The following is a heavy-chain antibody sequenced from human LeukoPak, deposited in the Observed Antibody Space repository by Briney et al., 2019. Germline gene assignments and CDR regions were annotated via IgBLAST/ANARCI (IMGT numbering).Heavy chain of an antibody. CDR3: AKGLTTVVTDAFDI. J-gene: IGHJ3*02. Sequence: GRSLRLPCAASGFTFDDYAMHWVRQAPGKGLEWVSGISWNSGSIGYADSVKGRFTISRDNAKNSLYLQMNSLRAEDTALYYCAKGLTTVVTDAFDIWGQGTMVTVSS. D-gene: IGHD4-23*01. V-gene: IGHV3-9*01. CDR1: GFTFDDYA. CDR2: ISWNSGSI.